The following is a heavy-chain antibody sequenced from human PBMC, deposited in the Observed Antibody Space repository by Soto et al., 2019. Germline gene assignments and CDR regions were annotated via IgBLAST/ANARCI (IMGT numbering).Heavy chain of an antibody. J-gene: IGHJ4*02. CDR2: INVYSGST. D-gene: IGHD5-12*01. Sequence: ASVKVSCKASGYTFTSYSISWVRQAPGQGLEWMGWINVYSGSTKYAQKFQGRVTMTTDTSTSTVYMELRSLTSDDTAVYYCARAGVVATVRLPFDFWGRGTLVTVSS. CDR3: ARAGVVATVRLPFDF. CDR1: GYTFTSYS. V-gene: IGHV1-18*01.